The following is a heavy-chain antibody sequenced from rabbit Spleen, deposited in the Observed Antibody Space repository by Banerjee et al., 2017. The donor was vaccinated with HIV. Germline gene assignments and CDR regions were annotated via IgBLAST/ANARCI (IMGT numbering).Heavy chain of an antibody. D-gene: IGHD1-1*01. V-gene: IGHV1S45*01. Sequence: QEQLEESGGDLVKPGGTLTLTCTASGFSFSNNDYMCWVRQAPGKGLEWISCIAGGSSGFTYSATWAKGRFTISKTSSTTVTLQMTSLTAADTAIYFCARVISSGYRQFNVWGPGTLVTVS. CDR1: GFSFSNNDY. CDR2: IAGGSSGFT. J-gene: IGHJ4*02. CDR3: ARVISSGYRQFNV.